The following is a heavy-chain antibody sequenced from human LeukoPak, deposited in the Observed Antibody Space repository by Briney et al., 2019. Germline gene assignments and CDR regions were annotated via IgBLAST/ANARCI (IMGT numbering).Heavy chain of an antibody. V-gene: IGHV3-23*01. D-gene: IGHD2-21*01. CDR3: AKVWIAAPYY. CDR2: ISGSGGST. CDR1: GFTFSSYA. J-gene: IGHJ4*02. Sequence: GGPLRPSCAASGFTFSSYAMSWVRQAPGKGLEWVSAISGSGGSTYYADSVKGRFTISRDNSKNTLYLQMNSLRAEDTAVYYCAKVWIAAPYYWGQGTLVTVSS.